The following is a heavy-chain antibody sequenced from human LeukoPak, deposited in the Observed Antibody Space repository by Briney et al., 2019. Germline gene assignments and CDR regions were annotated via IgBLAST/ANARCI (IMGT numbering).Heavy chain of an antibody. Sequence: GGSLRLSCAASGFTFSSYAMSWVRQAPGKGLEWVSAISGSGGSTYYADSVKGRFTISRDNSKNTLYLQMNSLRAEDTAVYYCAKDSSPVGATQRYQGDYWGQGTLVTVSS. V-gene: IGHV3-23*01. J-gene: IGHJ4*02. D-gene: IGHD1-26*01. CDR2: ISGSGGST. CDR1: GFTFSSYA. CDR3: AKDSSPVGATQRYQGDY.